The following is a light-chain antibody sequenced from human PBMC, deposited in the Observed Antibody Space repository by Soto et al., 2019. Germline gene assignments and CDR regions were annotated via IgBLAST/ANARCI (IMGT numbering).Light chain of an antibody. V-gene: IGKV3-20*01. CDR1: QSVSSSY. CDR3: QQYGSSPTLT. CDR2: GAS. J-gene: IGKJ1*01. Sequence: EIVLTQSPGTLSLSPGERATLSCRASQSVSSSYLAWYQQKPVQAPRLLIYGASSRATGIPDRFSGSGSGTDFTLAISRLEAEDFAVYYCQQYGSSPTLTFGQGTKVEIK.